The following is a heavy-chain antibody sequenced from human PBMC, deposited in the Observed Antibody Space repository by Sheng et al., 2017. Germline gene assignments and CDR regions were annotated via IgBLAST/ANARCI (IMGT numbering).Heavy chain of an antibody. CDR3: ARDRWNDY. CDR2: IEPDGSDK. J-gene: IGHJ4*02. CDR1: GITFSGYL. V-gene: IGHV3-7*01. Sequence: EVHLVESGGGLVQPGGSLRLSCAASGITFSGYLLNWVRQSPGKGLEWVANIEPDGSDKYYVDSVKGRFTISRDNARNSLXLEMNNLRVEDTAVYFCARDRWNDYWGQGTLVTVSS. D-gene: IGHD1-1*01.